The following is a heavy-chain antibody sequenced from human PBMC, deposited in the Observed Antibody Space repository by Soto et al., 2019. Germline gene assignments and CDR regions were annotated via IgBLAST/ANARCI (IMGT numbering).Heavy chain of an antibody. J-gene: IGHJ4*02. D-gene: IGHD2-21*02. CDR1: GYTLTELS. CDR2: FDPEDGET. CDR3: ATGIIGECGGDCYPFDY. Sequence: QVQLVQSGAEVKKPGASVKVSCKVSGYTLTELSMHWVRQAPGKGLEWMGGFDPEDGETIYAQKFQGRVTMTEDTSXDKXYMELSSLRSEDTAVYYCATGIIGECGGDCYPFDYWGQGTLVTVSS. V-gene: IGHV1-24*01.